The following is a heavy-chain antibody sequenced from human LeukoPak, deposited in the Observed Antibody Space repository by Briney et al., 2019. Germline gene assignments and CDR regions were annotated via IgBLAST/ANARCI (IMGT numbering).Heavy chain of an antibody. CDR3: AKGIWAFGTIVVLFDY. Sequence: PGGSLRLSCAASGFTFSSYWMHWVRQAPGKGLVWLSHINGDGSSTNYADSVKGRFTISRDNAKNSLYLQMNSLRAEDTALYYCAKGIWAFGTIVVLFDYWGQGTLVTVSS. CDR2: INGDGSST. V-gene: IGHV3-74*01. CDR1: GFTFSSYW. D-gene: IGHD3-9*01. J-gene: IGHJ4*02.